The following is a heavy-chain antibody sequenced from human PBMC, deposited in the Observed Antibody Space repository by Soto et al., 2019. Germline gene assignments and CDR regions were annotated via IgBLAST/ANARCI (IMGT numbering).Heavy chain of an antibody. Sequence: EVQLVESGGDLVQPGGSLRLSCAGSGFIFSAYWMSWVRHGPGKGLEWVAMINRGASGTHYVDSVKGRFTISRDNAKNSLYLQMHSHGVEDTVAYYCATLDTAEIQTAAYWGQGTLVTVSS. V-gene: IGHV3-7*01. CDR3: ATLDTAEIQTAAY. CDR1: GFIFSAYW. J-gene: IGHJ4*02. CDR2: INRGASGT. D-gene: IGHD5-18*01.